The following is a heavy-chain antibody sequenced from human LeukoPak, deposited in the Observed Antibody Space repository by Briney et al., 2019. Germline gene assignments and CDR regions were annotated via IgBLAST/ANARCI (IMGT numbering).Heavy chain of an antibody. CDR1: GFSFSSYA. D-gene: IGHD6-19*01. CDR2: ISASGGST. V-gene: IGHV3-23*01. CDR3: AKDAERVAVTGHLDY. Sequence: PGGSLRLSCASSGFSFSSYAMNWVRQAPGKGLEWVSAISASGGSTSYAVSVKARFTISRDNSKNTLFLQMNSLRAEDTAVYYCAKDAERVAVTGHLDYWGQGTLVTVSS. J-gene: IGHJ4*02.